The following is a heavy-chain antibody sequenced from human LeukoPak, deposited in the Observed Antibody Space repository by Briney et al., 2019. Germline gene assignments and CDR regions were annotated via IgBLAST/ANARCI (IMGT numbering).Heavy chain of an antibody. CDR3: ARRLVGATGYFFDY. D-gene: IGHD1-26*01. CDR1: GYSFTTYW. CDR2: IYPGDSDS. Sequence: GESLKISFRGSGYSFTTYWIGWVRQMPGKGLEWMGIIYPGDSDSTYSPSFQGQVTFSADKSISAAYLQWSSLRASDTAVYYCARRLVGATGYFFDYWGQGTLVTVSS. J-gene: IGHJ4*02. V-gene: IGHV5-51*01.